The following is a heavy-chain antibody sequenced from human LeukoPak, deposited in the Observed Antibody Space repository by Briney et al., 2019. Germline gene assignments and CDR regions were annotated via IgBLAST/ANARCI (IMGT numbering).Heavy chain of an antibody. CDR2: INPSGGST. CDR3: ARDPSPDYGDYEYYDY. V-gene: IGHV1-46*01. Sequence: ASVKVSRKASGYTFTSYYMHWVRQAPGQGLEWMGIINPSGGSTSYAQKFQGRVTMTRDTSTSTVYMELSSLRSEDTAVYYCARDPSPDYGDYEYYDYWGQGTLVTVSS. D-gene: IGHD4-17*01. J-gene: IGHJ4*02. CDR1: GYTFTSYY.